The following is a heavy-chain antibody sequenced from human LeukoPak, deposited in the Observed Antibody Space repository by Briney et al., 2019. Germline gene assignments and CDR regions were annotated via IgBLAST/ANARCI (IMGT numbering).Heavy chain of an antibody. J-gene: IGHJ4*02. Sequence: GGSLRLSCAASGFTFSDFGMRWVRQAPGKGLEWVAVIWYDGSNKYYADSVKGRFTISRDSSKNTLYLQMNSLRAEDTAVYYCARGAYSSTWFVDYWGQGALATVTS. CDR3: ARGAYSSTWFVDY. CDR1: GFTFSDFG. V-gene: IGHV3-33*01. CDR2: IWYDGSNK. D-gene: IGHD6-13*01.